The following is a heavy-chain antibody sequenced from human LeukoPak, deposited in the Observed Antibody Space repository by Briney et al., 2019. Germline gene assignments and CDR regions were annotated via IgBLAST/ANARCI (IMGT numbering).Heavy chain of an antibody. V-gene: IGHV3-48*03. Sequence: GGSLRLSCAASGFTSSSYEMNWVRQAPGKGLEWVSYISSSGSTIYYADSVKGRFTISRDNAKNSLYLQMNSLRAEDTAVYYCARDRLELPDYWGQGTLVTVSS. CDR3: ARDRLELPDY. CDR2: ISSSGSTI. CDR1: GFTSSSYE. D-gene: IGHD1-26*01. J-gene: IGHJ4*02.